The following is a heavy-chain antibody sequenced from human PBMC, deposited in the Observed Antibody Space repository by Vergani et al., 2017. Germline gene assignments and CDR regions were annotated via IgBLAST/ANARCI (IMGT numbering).Heavy chain of an antibody. D-gene: IGHD6-19*01. Sequence: EVQLVESGGGLVQPGGSLRLSCAASGFTVSSNYMSWVRQAPGKGLEWVSVIYSGGSTYYADSVKGRFTISRDNSKNTLYLQMNSLRAEDTAVYYCARDQGLGYSSGWYEDYWGQGTLVTVSS. CDR2: IYSGGST. CDR3: ARDQGLGYSSGWYEDY. V-gene: IGHV3-66*01. CDR1: GFTVSSNY. J-gene: IGHJ4*02.